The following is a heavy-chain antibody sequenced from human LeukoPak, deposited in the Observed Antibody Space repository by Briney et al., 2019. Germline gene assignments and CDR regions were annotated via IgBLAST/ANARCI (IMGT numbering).Heavy chain of an antibody. CDR3: AKPNSGGSCYSCYYYMDV. D-gene: IGHD2-15*01. CDR2: ISGSGGTT. CDR1: GFTFSSYF. J-gene: IGHJ6*03. V-gene: IGHV3-23*01. Sequence: GGSLRLSCAASGFTFSSYFMTWVRQAPGKGLEWVSTISGSGGTTYYADSVKGRFTTSRDNSKHTVYLQMNSLRAEDTAVYYCAKPNSGGSCYSCYYYMDVWGKGTTVTVSS.